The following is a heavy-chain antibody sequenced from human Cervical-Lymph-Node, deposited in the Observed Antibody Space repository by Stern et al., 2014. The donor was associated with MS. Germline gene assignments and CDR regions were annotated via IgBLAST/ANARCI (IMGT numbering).Heavy chain of an antibody. CDR1: GGTISKFS. CDR2: IMPIFEST. D-gene: IGHD5-12*01. J-gene: IGHJ2*01. CDR3: VRGLSGYDYWYFDL. V-gene: IGHV1-69*06. Sequence: VQLVQSGTEVKKPGSSVNVSCKASGGTISKFSVSWVRQVPGQRYEWMGGIMPIFESTNYAQKFRHRLTITADNSTNTVYMELSSLKSDDTAIYYCVRGLSGYDYWYFDLWGRGTLVTVSS.